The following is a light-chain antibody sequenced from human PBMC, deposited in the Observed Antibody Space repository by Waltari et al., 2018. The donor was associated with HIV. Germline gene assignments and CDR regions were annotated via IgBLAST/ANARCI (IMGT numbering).Light chain of an antibody. V-gene: IGKV4-1*01. CDR1: MSVLYDANNKNY. CDR2: WSS. Sequence: DIVMTQSPGSLSVSAGGRGTLNCKSTMSVLYDANNKNYLAWYQQKPGQPPRLLLSWSSTRESGVSARFTGSGSGTDFTLTIDNVQSDDAAVYYCQQFYKIPWTFGQGTKVDI. CDR3: QQFYKIPWT. J-gene: IGKJ1*01.